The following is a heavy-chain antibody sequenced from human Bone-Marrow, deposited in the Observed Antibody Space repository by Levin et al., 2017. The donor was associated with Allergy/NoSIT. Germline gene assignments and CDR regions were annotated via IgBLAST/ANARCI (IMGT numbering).Heavy chain of an antibody. J-gene: IGHJ4*02. D-gene: IGHD1-1*01. Sequence: SETLSLTCTVSSVSITSYYWAWIRQPPGKGLEWIGYISYTGTTNYNPSLQSRVTMSLDTSKNQVHLQLRSVIAADTAFYYCARHTGDDARRDFDFWGQGTLVTVS. CDR1: SVSITSYY. CDR3: ARHTGDDARRDFDF. CDR2: ISYTGTT. V-gene: IGHV4-59*08.